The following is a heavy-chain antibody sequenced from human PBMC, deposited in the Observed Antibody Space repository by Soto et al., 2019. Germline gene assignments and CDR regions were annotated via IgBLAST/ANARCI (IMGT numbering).Heavy chain of an antibody. V-gene: IGHV3-64D*06. J-gene: IGHJ4*02. CDR3: VKDLYSNSWYYFDY. CDR1: GISFSNYA. D-gene: IGHD6-13*01. CDR2: ITGNGVST. Sequence: GGSLRLSCSASGISFSNYAMHWVRQAPGKGLEHISAITGNGVSTYYANSVKGRFTISRDNSKNTLYLQMSSLGAEDTALYYCVKDLYSNSWYYFDYWGQGTLVTVSS.